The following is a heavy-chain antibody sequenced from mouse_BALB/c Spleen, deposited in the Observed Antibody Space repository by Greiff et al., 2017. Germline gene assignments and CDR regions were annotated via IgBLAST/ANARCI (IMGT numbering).Heavy chain of an antibody. V-gene: IGHV3-6*02. D-gene: IGHD1-2*01. CDR2: ISYDGSN. CDR1: GYSITSGYY. J-gene: IGHJ4*01. Sequence: EVKLMESGPGLVKPSQSLSLTCSVTGYSITSGYYWNWIRQFPGNKLEWMGYISYDGSNNYNPSLKNRISITRDTSKNQFFLKLNSVTTEDTATYYCARSYGYSYYAMDYWGQGTSVTVSS. CDR3: ARSYGYSYYAMDY.